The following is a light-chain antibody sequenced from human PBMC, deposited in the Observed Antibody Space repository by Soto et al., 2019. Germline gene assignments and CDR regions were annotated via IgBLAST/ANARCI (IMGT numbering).Light chain of an antibody. Sequence: EIVMTQSPATLSVSPGERATLSCRASQSVSSNLAWYQQKPGQAPRLLIYGASTRVTGIPARFSGSGSGTEFTLTISSLQSADVAVYYCQQYNNWPPYTFGQGTKLEIK. CDR1: QSVSSN. J-gene: IGKJ2*01. CDR3: QQYNNWPPYT. V-gene: IGKV3-15*01. CDR2: GAS.